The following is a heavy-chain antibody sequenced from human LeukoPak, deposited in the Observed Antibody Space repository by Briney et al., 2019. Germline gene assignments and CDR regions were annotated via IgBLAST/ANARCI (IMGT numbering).Heavy chain of an antibody. D-gene: IGHD3-3*01. CDR1: GGSFSGYY. CDR3: ASPTIFGVVIINY. J-gene: IGHJ4*02. Sequence: WESLSLTCAVYGGSFSGYYWSWIRQPPGKGLEWIGEINHSGSTNYNPSLKSRVTISVDTSKNQFSLRLSSVTAADTAVYYCASPTIFGVVIINYWGQGTLVTVSS. V-gene: IGHV4-34*01. CDR2: INHSGST.